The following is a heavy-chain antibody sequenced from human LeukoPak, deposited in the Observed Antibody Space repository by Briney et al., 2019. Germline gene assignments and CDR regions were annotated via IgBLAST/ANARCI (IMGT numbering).Heavy chain of an antibody. CDR3: AKRGVVIRVILVGFHKEAYYFDS. J-gene: IGHJ4*02. Sequence: GESLRLSCAVSGITLSNYGMSWVRQAPGKGLEWVAGVSGSGGTTNYADSVKGRFTISRDNPKNTLFLHMNSLRAEDTAVYFCAKRGVVIRVILVGFHKEAYYFDSWGQGALVTVSS. V-gene: IGHV3-23*01. CDR1: GITLSNYG. CDR2: VSGSGGTT. D-gene: IGHD3-22*01.